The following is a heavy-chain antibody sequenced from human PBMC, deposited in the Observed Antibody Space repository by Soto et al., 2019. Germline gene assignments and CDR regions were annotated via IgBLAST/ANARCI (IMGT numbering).Heavy chain of an antibody. D-gene: IGHD2-2*01. CDR2: IIPIFGTA. CDR1: GGTFSSYA. Sequence: SVKVACKASGGTFSSYAISWVRQAPGQGLEWMGGIIPIFGTANYAQQFQGRVTIPADESTSTAYMELSRLRSEDTAVYYCARFGGGDCSSTSCLHRSPYYFDYWGQGTLVTVSS. V-gene: IGHV1-69*13. J-gene: IGHJ4*02. CDR3: ARFGGGDCSSTSCLHRSPYYFDY.